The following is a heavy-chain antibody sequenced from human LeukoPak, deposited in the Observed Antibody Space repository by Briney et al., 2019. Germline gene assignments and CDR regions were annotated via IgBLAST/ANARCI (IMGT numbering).Heavy chain of an antibody. J-gene: IGHJ6*03. CDR2: IYTSGST. D-gene: IGHD3-10*01. V-gene: IGHV4-4*07. CDR1: GGSISSYY. Sequence: SETLSLTCTVSGGSISSYYWSWIRQPAGKGLEWIGRIYTSGSTNYNPSLKSRVTMSVDTSKNQFSLKLSSVTAADTAVYYCARERYGSGIAYYHYYYMDVWGKGTTVTISS. CDR3: ARERYGSGIAYYHYYYMDV.